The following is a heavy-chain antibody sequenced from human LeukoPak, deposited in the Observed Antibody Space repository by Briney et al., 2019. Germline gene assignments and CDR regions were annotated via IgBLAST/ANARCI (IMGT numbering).Heavy chain of an antibody. V-gene: IGHV1-69*01. Sequence: SVKVSCTASGCTFSSYAISWVRQAPGQGLEWMGGIIPIFGTANYAQKFQGRVTITADESKSTAYMELSSLRAEDTAVYYCARKGYSVLHDAFDIWGQGTMVTVSS. CDR3: ARKGYSVLHDAFDI. D-gene: IGHD6-13*01. J-gene: IGHJ3*02. CDR2: IIPIFGTA. CDR1: GCTFSSYA.